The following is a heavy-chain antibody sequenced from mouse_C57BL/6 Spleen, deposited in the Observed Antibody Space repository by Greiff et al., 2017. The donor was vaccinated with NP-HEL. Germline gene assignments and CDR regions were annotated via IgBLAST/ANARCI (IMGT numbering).Heavy chain of an antibody. CDR1: GFTFSSYA. CDR2: ISSGGDYI. D-gene: IGHD3-2*02. J-gene: IGHJ2*01. CDR3: TRGRGTAQADY. Sequence: EVQRVESGEGLVKPGGSLKLSCAASGFTFSSYAMSWVRQTPEKRLEWVAYISSGGDYIYYADTVKGRFTISRDNARNTLYLQMSSLKSEDTAMYYCTRGRGTAQADYWGQGTTLTVSS. V-gene: IGHV5-9-1*02.